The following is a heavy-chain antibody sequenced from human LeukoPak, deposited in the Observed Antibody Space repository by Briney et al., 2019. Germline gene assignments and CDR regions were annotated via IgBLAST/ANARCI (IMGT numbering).Heavy chain of an antibody. CDR3: AANAPRVVREDAFDI. CDR2: IVVGSGNT. Sequence: ASVKVSCKASGFTVTSSAMQWVRQARGQRLEWIGWIVVGSGNTNYAQKFQERITITRDMSTSTAYMELSSLRSEDTAVYYCAANAPRVVREDAFDIWGQGTMVTVSS. J-gene: IGHJ3*02. CDR1: GFTVTSSA. V-gene: IGHV1-58*02. D-gene: IGHD2-21*01.